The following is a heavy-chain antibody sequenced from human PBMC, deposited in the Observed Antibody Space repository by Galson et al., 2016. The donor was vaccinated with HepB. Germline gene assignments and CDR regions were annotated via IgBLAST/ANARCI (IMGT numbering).Heavy chain of an antibody. D-gene: IGHD3-10*01. V-gene: IGHV3-30-3*01. CDR1: GFTFSSYA. J-gene: IGHJ4*02. CDR3: ARGSITLVRGEAYYFDY. CDR2: ISYDGSND. Sequence: SLRLSCAASGFTFSSYAIPWVRQAPGKGLEWVSFISYDGSNDYYADSVKGRFTISRDTSKNTLPLQMNSLRPEDTAVYYCARGSITLVRGEAYYFDYWGQGPLVTVS.